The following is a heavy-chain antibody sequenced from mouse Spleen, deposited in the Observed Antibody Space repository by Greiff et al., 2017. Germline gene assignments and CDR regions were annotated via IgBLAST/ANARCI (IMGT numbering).Heavy chain of an antibody. CDR2: IDPENGNT. CDR1: GFNFKDYY. J-gene: IGHJ4*01. CDR3: ARGYDGDIDGAMDY. Sequence: VQLQQSGAELVRPGALVKLSCKASGFNFKDYYMHWVKQSPEQGLEWIGWIDPENGNTIYDPKFQGKASMTADTSSNTAYLQLSSLTSEDTAGDYCARGYDGDIDGAMDYWGQGTSVTGST. V-gene: IGHV14-1*02. D-gene: IGHD2-14*01.